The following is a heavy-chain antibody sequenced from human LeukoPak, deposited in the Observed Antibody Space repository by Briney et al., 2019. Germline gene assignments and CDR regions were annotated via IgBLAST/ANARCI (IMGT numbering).Heavy chain of an antibody. Sequence: SETLSLTCAVYGGSFSGYYWSWIRQPPGKGLEWIGEINHSGSTNYNPSLKSRVTISVDTSKNQFSLKLSFVTAADTAVYYCARVPRYDFWSGSRTFDYWGQGTLVTVSS. CDR3: ARVPRYDFWSGSRTFDY. CDR2: INHSGST. V-gene: IGHV4-34*01. D-gene: IGHD3-3*01. J-gene: IGHJ4*02. CDR1: GGSFSGYY.